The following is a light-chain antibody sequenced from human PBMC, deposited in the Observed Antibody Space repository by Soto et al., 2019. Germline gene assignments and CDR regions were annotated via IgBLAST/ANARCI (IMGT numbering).Light chain of an antibody. J-gene: IGLJ1*01. CDR1: SSDVGGYDY. Sequence: QSALTQPASVSGSPGQSITISCTGTSSDVGGYDYVSWYQQHPGKAPKLLIYEVTNRPSGVSNRFSGSKSGDTASLTISGLQPEDEADDYCSSYTSSSTPYVFGTVTKLTVL. CDR3: SSYTSSSTPYV. V-gene: IGLV2-14*01. CDR2: EVT.